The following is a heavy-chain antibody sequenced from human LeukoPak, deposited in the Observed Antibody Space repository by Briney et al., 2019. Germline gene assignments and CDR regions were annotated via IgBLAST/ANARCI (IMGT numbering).Heavy chain of an antibody. CDR2: ISGSGGST. V-gene: IGHV3-23*01. CDR1: GFTFSSYA. D-gene: IGHD1-26*01. Sequence: PGGSLRLSCAASGFTFSSYAMSWVRQAPGKGLEWVSAISGSGGSTYYADSVKGRFTISRDNSKNTLYLQMNSLRAEDTAVYYCARPLVSGHYYYYGMDVWGQGTTVTVSS. CDR3: ARPLVSGHYYYYGMDV. J-gene: IGHJ6*02.